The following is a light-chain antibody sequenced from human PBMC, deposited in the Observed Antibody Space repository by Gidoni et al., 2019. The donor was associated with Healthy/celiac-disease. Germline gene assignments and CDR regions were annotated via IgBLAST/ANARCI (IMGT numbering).Light chain of an antibody. CDR1: QSVSSY. CDR2: DAS. V-gene: IGKV3-11*01. CDR3: QQRSNWPPSIT. Sequence: EIVLTQSPATLSLSPGERATLSCRASQSVSSYLAWYQQKPGQAPRLLIYDASNRATGIPARFSGSWSGTDFTLTISSLEPEDFVVYYCQQRSNWPPSITFGQGTRLEIK. J-gene: IGKJ5*01.